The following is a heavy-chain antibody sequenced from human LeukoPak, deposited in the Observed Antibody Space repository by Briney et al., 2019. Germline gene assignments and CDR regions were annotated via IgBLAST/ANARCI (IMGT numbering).Heavy chain of an antibody. D-gene: IGHD3-3*01. CDR3: ASLHTIFGVVTLYYFDY. CDR1: GGSFSGYY. CDR2: INHSGST. V-gene: IGHV4-34*01. J-gene: IGHJ4*02. Sequence: SETLSLTCAVYGGSFSGYYWSWIRQPSGKGLEWIGEINHSGSTNYNPSLKSRVTISVDTSKNQFSLKLSSVTAADTAVYYCASLHTIFGVVTLYYFDYWGQGTLVTVSS.